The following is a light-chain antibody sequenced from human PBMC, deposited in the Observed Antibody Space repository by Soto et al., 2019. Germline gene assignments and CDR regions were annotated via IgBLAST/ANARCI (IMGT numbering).Light chain of an antibody. CDR3: QQYDSSPWT. CDR2: GAS. J-gene: IGKJ1*01. V-gene: IGKV3-20*01. Sequence: ESVLTQSPGTLSLSPGERATLSCRASQSVRSSFLAWYQLKPGQAPRLLIYGASSRATGIPDRFSGSGSGTYFTLTISRLETEDFAVYYCQQYDSSPWTFGQGTKVEIK. CDR1: QSVRSSF.